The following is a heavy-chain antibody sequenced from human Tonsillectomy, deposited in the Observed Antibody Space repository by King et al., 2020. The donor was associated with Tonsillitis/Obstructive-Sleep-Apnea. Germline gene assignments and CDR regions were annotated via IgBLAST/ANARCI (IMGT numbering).Heavy chain of an antibody. Sequence: VQLQQWGAGLLKPSETLSLTCAVYGGSFSGYYWSWIRQPPGKGLEWIGEINHSGSTNYNPSLKSRVTISVDTSKNQFSLKLSSVTAADTAVYYRARGYSSPSYYYYMDVWGKGTTVTVSS. CDR2: INHSGST. CDR1: GGSFSGYY. CDR3: ARGYSSPSYYYYMDV. D-gene: IGHD6-13*01. J-gene: IGHJ6*03. V-gene: IGHV4-34*01.